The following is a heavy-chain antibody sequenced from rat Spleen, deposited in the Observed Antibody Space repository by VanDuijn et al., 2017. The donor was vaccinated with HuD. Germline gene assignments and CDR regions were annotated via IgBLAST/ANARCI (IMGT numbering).Heavy chain of an antibody. V-gene: IGHV10-5*01. CDR1: GFTFSNAA. D-gene: IGHD1-5*01. CDR2: IRTKPNNYAT. CDR3: TAPNIGTNLNWFAY. Sequence: VQLVESGGGLVQPGRSMKLSCAASGFTFSNAAMYWVRQAPGKGLEWVARIRTKPNNYATYYADSVKGRFTISRDDSKSMVYLQMDNLKTEETARYYCTAPNIGTNLNWFAYWGQGTLVTVSS. J-gene: IGHJ3*01.